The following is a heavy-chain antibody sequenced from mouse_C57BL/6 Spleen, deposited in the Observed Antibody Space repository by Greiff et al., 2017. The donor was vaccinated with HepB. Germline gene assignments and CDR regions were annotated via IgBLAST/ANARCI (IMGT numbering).Heavy chain of an antibody. V-gene: IGHV1-15*01. J-gene: IGHJ2*01. CDR2: IDPETGGT. CDR3: TRRATVVAFDY. CDR1: GYTFTDYE. D-gene: IGHD1-1*01. Sequence: QVQLQQSGAELVRPGASVTLSCKASGYTFTDYEIHWVKQTPVHGLEWIGAIDPETGGTAYNQKFKGKAILTADKSSSTAYMELRSLTSEDSAVYYCTRRATVVAFDYWGQGTTLTVSS.